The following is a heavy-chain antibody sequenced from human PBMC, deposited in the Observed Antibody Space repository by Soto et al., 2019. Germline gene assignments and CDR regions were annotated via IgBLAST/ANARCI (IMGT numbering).Heavy chain of an antibody. Sequence: QVQLVESGGGVVQPGRSLRLSCAASGFTLSNHAVHWVRQAPGKGLEWVALISHDGSNTDYADSVKGRFTISRDNSKNTVYVQMNSLRIEDTAVYYCARDQHPDLAYWGQGTLVTVSS. CDR1: GFTLSNHA. J-gene: IGHJ4*02. CDR3: ARDQHPDLAY. V-gene: IGHV3-30-3*01. CDR2: ISHDGSNT.